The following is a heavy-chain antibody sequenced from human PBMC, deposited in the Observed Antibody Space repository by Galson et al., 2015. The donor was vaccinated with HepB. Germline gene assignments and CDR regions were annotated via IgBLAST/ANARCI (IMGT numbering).Heavy chain of an antibody. CDR3: ARRAAAGLSYYYYYGMDV. J-gene: IGHJ6*02. D-gene: IGHD6-13*01. CDR2: IYPGDSDT. Sequence: QSGAEVKKPGESLKISCKGSGYSFTSYWIGWVRQMPGKGLEWMGIIYPGDSDTRYSPSFQGQVTISADKSITTAYLQWSSLKASDTAMYYCARRAAAGLSYYYYYGMDVWGQGTTVTVSS. CDR1: GYSFTSYW. V-gene: IGHV5-51*01.